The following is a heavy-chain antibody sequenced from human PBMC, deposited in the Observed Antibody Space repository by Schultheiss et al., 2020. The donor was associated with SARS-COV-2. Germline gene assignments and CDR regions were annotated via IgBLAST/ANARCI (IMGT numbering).Heavy chain of an antibody. V-gene: IGHV3-48*01. CDR3: ARVGIQRDDVDTAMVTIDY. CDR1: GFTFSRYS. J-gene: IGHJ4*02. CDR2: ISSSGTTT. Sequence: GGSLRLSCTASGFTFSRYSMNWVRQAPGKGLEWVSYISSSGTTTFYADSVKGRFTISRDTAENSVYLQMNSLRVEDTAVYYCARVGIQRDDVDTAMVTIDYWGQGTLVTVSS. D-gene: IGHD5-18*01.